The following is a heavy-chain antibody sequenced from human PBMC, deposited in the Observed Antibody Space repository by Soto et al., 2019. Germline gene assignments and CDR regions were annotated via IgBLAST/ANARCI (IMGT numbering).Heavy chain of an antibody. CDR2: ISYDGSNK. CDR3: ARDGPSGY. J-gene: IGHJ4*02. CDR1: GFTFSSYA. Sequence: QVQLVESGGGVVQPGRSLRLSCAASGFTFSSYAMHWVRQAPGKGLEWVAVISYDGSNKYYADSVKGRFTISRDKSKNTLDLQMNSLRAEDTAVYYCARDGPSGYWGQGTLVTVSS. D-gene: IGHD6-25*01. V-gene: IGHV3-30-3*01.